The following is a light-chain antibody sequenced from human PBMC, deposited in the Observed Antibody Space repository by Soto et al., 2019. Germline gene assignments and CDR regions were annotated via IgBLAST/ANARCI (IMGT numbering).Light chain of an antibody. Sequence: IQLTQSPSSLSASVGDRVTITCRASQGISSYLAWYQQKPGKAPKLLIYAASTLQSGVPSRFSGSGSWTDFTLTIRSLPPEDFATYYCQQLNSYPPTFGGGTKVDIK. CDR3: QQLNSYPPT. CDR2: AAS. J-gene: IGKJ4*01. V-gene: IGKV1-9*01. CDR1: QGISSY.